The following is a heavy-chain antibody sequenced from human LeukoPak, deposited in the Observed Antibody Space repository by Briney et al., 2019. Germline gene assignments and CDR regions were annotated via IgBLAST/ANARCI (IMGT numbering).Heavy chain of an antibody. Sequence: GGSLRLTCAASGFTISSYEMNWVRQAPGMGLEWVAVIWFDGRKIHYPDSVKGRFTISRDNSKNTLYLQMDNLRADDTAVYYCVRGSGGDGYGYWGDYWGQGTLVTVSP. CDR2: IWFDGRKI. J-gene: IGHJ4*02. CDR3: VRGSGGDGYGYWGDY. V-gene: IGHV3-33*08. CDR1: GFTISSYE. D-gene: IGHD5-24*01.